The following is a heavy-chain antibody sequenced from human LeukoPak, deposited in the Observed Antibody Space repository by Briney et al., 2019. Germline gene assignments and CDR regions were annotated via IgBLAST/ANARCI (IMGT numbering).Heavy chain of an antibody. J-gene: IGHJ5*01. CDR2: INPGDGST. CDR3: AREGGGLGYFDS. CDR1: GYTFTRHY. Sequence: ASVKVSCKATGYTFTRHYIHWVRRAPGQGLEWMGIINPGDGSTNYAQKFQGRVTMTTDTSTSTVYMELSSLRSEDTAVYYCAREGGGLGYFDSWGQGTLVTVSS. D-gene: IGHD3-16*01. V-gene: IGHV1-46*01.